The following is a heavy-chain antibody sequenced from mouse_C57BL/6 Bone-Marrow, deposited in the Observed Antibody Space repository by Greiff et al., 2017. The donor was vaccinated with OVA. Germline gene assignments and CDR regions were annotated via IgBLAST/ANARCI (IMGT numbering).Heavy chain of an antibody. V-gene: IGHV2-6*01. J-gene: IGHJ4*01. D-gene: IGHD1-2*01. CDR2: IWGVGST. CDR3: ARQRDYYGRTRGAMDY. Sequence: QVHVKQSGPGLVAPSQSLSITCTVSGFSLTSYGVDWVRQSPGKGLEWLGVIWGVGSTNYNSALKSRLSISKDNSKSQVFLKMNSLQTDDTAMYYCARQRDYYGRTRGAMDYWGQGTSVTVSS. CDR1: GFSLTSYG.